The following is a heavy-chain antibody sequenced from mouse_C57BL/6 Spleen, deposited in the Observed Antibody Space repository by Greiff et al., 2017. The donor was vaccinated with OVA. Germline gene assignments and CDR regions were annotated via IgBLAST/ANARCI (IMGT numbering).Heavy chain of an antibody. CDR1: GYTFTDYN. Sequence: EVKLMESGPELVKPGASVKMSCKASGYTFTDYNMHWVKQSHGKSLEWIGYINPNNGGTSYNQKFKGKATLTVNKSSSTAYMELRSLTSEDSAVYYCAREPWDWYFDVWGTGTTVTVSS. CDR3: AREPWDWYFDV. CDR2: INPNNGGT. D-gene: IGHD4-1*01. V-gene: IGHV1-22*01. J-gene: IGHJ1*03.